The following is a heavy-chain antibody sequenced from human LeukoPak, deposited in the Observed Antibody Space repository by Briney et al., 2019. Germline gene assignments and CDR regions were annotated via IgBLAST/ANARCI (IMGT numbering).Heavy chain of an antibody. J-gene: IGHJ6*02. CDR1: GFTFSGCVM. V-gene: IGHV4-4*02. CDR3: ARVIAVAGTGRDYYYYGMDV. D-gene: IGHD6-19*01. Sequence: GSLRLSCAASGFTFSGCVMSWVRQAPGKGLEWIGSIYYSGSTYYNPSLKSRVTISVDTSKNQFSPKLSSVTAADTAVYYCARVIAVAGTGRDYYYYGMDVWGQGTTVTVSS. CDR2: IYYSGST.